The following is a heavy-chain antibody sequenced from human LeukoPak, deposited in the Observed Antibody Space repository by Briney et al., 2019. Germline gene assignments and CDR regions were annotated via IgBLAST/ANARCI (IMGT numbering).Heavy chain of an antibody. Sequence: ASVKVSCKASGGTFSSYAISWVRQAPGQGLEWMGGIIPIFGTANYAQKFQGRVTITADESTSTAYMELSSLRSEDTAVYYCARVTGVVGAQYHFDYWGQGTLVTVSS. CDR2: IIPIFGTA. CDR1: GGTFSSYA. J-gene: IGHJ4*02. V-gene: IGHV1-69*13. D-gene: IGHD1-26*01. CDR3: ARVTGVVGAQYHFDY.